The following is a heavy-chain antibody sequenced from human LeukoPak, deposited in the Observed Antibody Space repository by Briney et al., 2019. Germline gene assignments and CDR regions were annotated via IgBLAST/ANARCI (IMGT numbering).Heavy chain of an antibody. Sequence: ETLSLTCAVSGGSISSSNWWSWVRQAPGKGLEWVSAISGSGGSTYYADSVKGRFTISRDNSKNTLYLQMNSLRAEDTAVYYCAKEQPVHDSSGSFDYWGQGTLVTVSS. V-gene: IGHV3-23*01. D-gene: IGHD1-26*01. CDR3: AKEQPVHDSSGSFDY. J-gene: IGHJ4*02. CDR1: GGSISSSN. CDR2: ISGSGGST.